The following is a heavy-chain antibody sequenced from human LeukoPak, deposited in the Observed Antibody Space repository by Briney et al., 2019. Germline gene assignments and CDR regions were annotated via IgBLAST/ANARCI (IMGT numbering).Heavy chain of an antibody. CDR3: ARDHNQLLSRYYYYYMDV. J-gene: IGHJ6*03. CDR1: GYTFTSYY. V-gene: IGHV1-2*02. Sequence: GASVEVSCKASGYTFTSYYMHWVRQAPGQGLEWMGWINPNSGGTNYAQKFQGRVTMTRDTSISTAYMELSRLRSDDTAVYYCARDHNQLLSRYYYYYMDVWGKGTTVTVSS. D-gene: IGHD2-2*01. CDR2: INPNSGGT.